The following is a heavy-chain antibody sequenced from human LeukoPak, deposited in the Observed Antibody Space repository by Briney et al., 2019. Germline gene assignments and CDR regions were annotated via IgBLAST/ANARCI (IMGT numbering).Heavy chain of an antibody. CDR2: ISWNSGNI. CDR1: GFTFDDYA. V-gene: IGHV3-9*01. D-gene: IGHD1-26*01. J-gene: IGHJ4*02. Sequence: PGRSLTLSCAASGFTFDDYAMHWVRQAPGQGLERVSGISWNSGNIGYADSVKGRFTISRDNSKNSLYLQMNSLRAEDTALYYCAKDRRGWELTYYFDCWGQGTLVTVSS. CDR3: AKDRRGWELTYYFDC.